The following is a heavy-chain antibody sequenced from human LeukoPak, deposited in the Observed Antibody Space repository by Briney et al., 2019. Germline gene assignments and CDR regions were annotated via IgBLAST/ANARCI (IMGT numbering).Heavy chain of an antibody. CDR2: TSYRSKWYN. CDR1: GDSVSSNSAT. J-gene: IGHJ4*02. Sequence: SQTLSLTCAISGDSVSSNSATWDWIRQSPSRGLEWLGRTSYRSKWYNDYAVSVKSRVTINPDTPKNQFSLQLNSVTPEDTAVYYCAREGSDGYLFDYWGQGSLVIVSS. D-gene: IGHD3-22*01. CDR3: AREGSDGYLFDY. V-gene: IGHV6-1*01.